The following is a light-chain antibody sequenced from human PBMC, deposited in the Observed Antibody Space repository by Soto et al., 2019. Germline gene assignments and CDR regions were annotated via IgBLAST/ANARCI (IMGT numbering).Light chain of an antibody. CDR2: GAS. Sequence: EIVLTQSPGTLSLSPEERATLSCRASQSVSSTYLAWYQHKPGQAPRLLIYGASSRATGIPDRFSGSGSGTDFTLTISRVEPEDFAVYYCQQYGSLSWTFGQGTKVDIK. V-gene: IGKV3-20*01. CDR3: QQYGSLSWT. J-gene: IGKJ1*01. CDR1: QSVSSTY.